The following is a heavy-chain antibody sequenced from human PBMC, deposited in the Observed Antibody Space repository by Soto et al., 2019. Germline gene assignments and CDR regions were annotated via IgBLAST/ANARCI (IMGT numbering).Heavy chain of an antibody. CDR3: ARTAAAGKYYYGTDV. CDR2: TFPVDSDT. CDR1: GYSFTSYW. V-gene: IGHV5-51*01. J-gene: IGHJ6*02. D-gene: IGHD6-13*01. Sequence: GESLKISCKGSGYSFTSYWIGWVRQMPGKGLEWMGFTFPVDSDTRYSPSFQGQFPISADNSFSTAYLQWSSLKASDTAMYYCARTAAAGKYYYGTDVWGQGTTVTVSS.